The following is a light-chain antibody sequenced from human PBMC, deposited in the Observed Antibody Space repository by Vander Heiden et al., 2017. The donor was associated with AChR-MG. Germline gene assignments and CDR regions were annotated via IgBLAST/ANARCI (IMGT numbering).Light chain of an antibody. CDR1: SLRIYY. CDR2: GKD. J-gene: IGLJ2*01. Sequence: SSELTQDPAVSVALGQTVRITCQGDSLRIYYASWYQKKPGQAPVLVIYGKDNRPSGIPDRFSGDSSGNTASLTISGAQAEDEADYYCNSRDTGDYHLVFGGGTKLTVL. CDR3: NSRDTGDYHLV. V-gene: IGLV3-19*01.